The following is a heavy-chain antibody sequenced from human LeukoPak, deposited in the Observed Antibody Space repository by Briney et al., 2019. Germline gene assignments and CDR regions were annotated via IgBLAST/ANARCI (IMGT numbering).Heavy chain of an antibody. CDR3: TTRLSPYYAVDS. J-gene: IGHJ4*02. Sequence: QSGGSLRLSCATSGFTFSNYDMNWVRQAPGKVLEWVSYISSSTSAIYYADSVKGRFTISRDNAKNSLFLQMNSLRAEDTAVYYCTTRLSPYYAVDSWGQGTLVTVSS. V-gene: IGHV3-48*01. CDR1: GFTFSNYD. D-gene: IGHD1-26*01. CDR2: ISSSTSAI.